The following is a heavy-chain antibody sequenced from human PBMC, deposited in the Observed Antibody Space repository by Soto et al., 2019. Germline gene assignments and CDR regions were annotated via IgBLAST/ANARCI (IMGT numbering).Heavy chain of an antibody. CDR1: GFTFSSYW. CDR3: VRDAHRGGDFDY. D-gene: IGHD3-10*01. V-gene: IGHV3-7*04. Sequence: GDSLRLSCEASGFTFSSYWMVWVRQAPGKGLEWVANIKPDGSEKYYVDSVKGRFTISRDNARKSLYLQMNSLRAEDTAVYYCVRDAHRGGDFDYWGQGT. CDR2: IKPDGSEK. J-gene: IGHJ4*02.